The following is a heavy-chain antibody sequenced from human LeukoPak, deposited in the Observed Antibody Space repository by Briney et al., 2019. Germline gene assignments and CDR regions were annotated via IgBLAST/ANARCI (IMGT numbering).Heavy chain of an antibody. J-gene: IGHJ6*02. CDR2: IYYSGST. D-gene: IGHD3-16*01. V-gene: IGHV4-39*07. Sequence: SETLSLTCTVSGGSISSSSYYWGWIRQPPGKGLEWIGSIYYSGSTNYNPSLKSRVTISVDTSKNQFSLKLSSVTAADTAVYYFARGAITFGGKNYYYYGMDVWGQGTTVTVSS. CDR1: GGSISSSSYY. CDR3: ARGAITFGGKNYYYYGMDV.